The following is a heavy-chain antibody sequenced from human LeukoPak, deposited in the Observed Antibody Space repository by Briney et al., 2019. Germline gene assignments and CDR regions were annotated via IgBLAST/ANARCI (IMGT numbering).Heavy chain of an antibody. V-gene: IGHV3-30*18. D-gene: IGHD1-26*01. Sequence: GGSLRRSCAASGFTFSSYAMSWVRQAPGKGLEWVAVISYDGSNKYYADSVKGRFTISRDNSKNTLYLQMNSLRAEDTAVYYCAKDLVGATRAVSYWGQGTLVTVSS. J-gene: IGHJ4*02. CDR1: GFTFSSYA. CDR3: AKDLVGATRAVSY. CDR2: ISYDGSNK.